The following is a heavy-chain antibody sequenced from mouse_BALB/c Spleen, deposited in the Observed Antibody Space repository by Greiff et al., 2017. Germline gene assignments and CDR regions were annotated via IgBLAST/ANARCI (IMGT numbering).Heavy chain of an antibody. D-gene: IGHD1-1*01. CDR1: GYSFTGYF. V-gene: IGHV1-37*01. J-gene: IGHJ4*01. CDR3: GRGGVTTVPYYYAMDY. CDR2: INPYNGDT. Sequence: EVKLMESGPELVKPGASVKISCKASGYSFTGYFMNWVKQSHGKSLEWIGRINPYNGDTFYNQKFKGKATLTVDKSSSTAHMELLSLTSEDSAVYYCGRGGVTTVPYYYAMDYWGQGTSVTVSS.